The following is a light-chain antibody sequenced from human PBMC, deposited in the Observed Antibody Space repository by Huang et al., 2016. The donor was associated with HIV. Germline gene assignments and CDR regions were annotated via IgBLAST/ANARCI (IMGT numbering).Light chain of an antibody. CDR2: AAP. CDR3: QHTYSSPPT. V-gene: IGKV1-39*01. CDR1: QTINSY. Sequence: DIQMTQSPSSLSASVGDRVTITCRASQTINSYLHWYQQKPWKAPQLLIYAAPNLQSGFPSRLSGVVSGTDFTLTISSLQPEDFATYYCQHTYSSPPTFRQGTKVDIK. J-gene: IGKJ1*01.